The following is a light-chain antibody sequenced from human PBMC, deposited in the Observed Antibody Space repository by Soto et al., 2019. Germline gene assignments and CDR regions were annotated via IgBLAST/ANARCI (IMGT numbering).Light chain of an antibody. CDR2: DAS. V-gene: IGKV3-11*01. CDR1: QSVSSY. Sequence: EIVLTQSPATLSLSPGERATLSCRASQSVSSYLAWYQQKPGQAPRLLIYDASNRATGIPARFIGGGSGTDFTLPISSLEPEDFAVYYCQQRFNWPRFTFGQGTKLEIK. CDR3: QQRFNWPRFT. J-gene: IGKJ2*01.